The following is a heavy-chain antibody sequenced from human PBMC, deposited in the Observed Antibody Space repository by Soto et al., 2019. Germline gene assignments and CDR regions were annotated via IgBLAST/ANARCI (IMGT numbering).Heavy chain of an antibody. CDR2: IRSRANNYAT. CDR3: TSSDGRSGVDY. Sequence: EVHLVESGGSLVQPGGFLKLSCAASGFTFSGSTMHWVRQASGTGLEWLGQIRSRANNYATIYAASVEGRFTISRDDSKNTAYLQMSSLRSEDTAVYFCTSSDGRSGVDYWGQGTLVAVSS. CDR1: GFTFSGST. D-gene: IGHD3-3*01. J-gene: IGHJ4*02. V-gene: IGHV3-73*02.